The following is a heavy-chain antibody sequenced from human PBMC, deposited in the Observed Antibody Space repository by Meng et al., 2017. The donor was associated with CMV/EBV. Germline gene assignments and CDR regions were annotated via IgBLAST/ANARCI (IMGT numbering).Heavy chain of an antibody. V-gene: IGHV4-59*01. CDR3: ARALLAGTTFLVFDP. J-gene: IGHJ5*02. CDR1: GGSTSSYY. D-gene: IGHD1-7*01. Sequence: GSLRPSCTVSGGSTSSYYWSWIRQLPGKGLEWIGYIYYSGSTNYNPSLKSRVTISVDTSKNQFSLKLSSVTAADTAVYYCARALLAGTTFLVFDPWGQGTLVTVSS. CDR2: IYYSGST.